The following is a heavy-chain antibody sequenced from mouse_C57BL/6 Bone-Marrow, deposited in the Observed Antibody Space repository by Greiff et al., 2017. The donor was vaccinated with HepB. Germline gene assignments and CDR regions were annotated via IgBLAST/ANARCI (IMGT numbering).Heavy chain of an antibody. Sequence: QVQLQQPGAELVKPGASVKLSCKASGYTFTSYWMQWVKQRPGQGLEWIGEIDPSDSYTNYNQKFKGKATLTVATSSSTAYMQLSSLTSEDSAVYYCASYPFAYWGQGTLVTVSA. CDR2: IDPSDSYT. J-gene: IGHJ3*01. CDR1: GYTFTSYW. CDR3: ASYPFAY. V-gene: IGHV1-50*01.